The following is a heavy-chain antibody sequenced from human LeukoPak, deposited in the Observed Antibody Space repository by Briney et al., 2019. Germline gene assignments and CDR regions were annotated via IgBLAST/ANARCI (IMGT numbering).Heavy chain of an antibody. CDR3: ASVGGPSA. J-gene: IGHJ5*02. CDR2: ISSSSSYI. V-gene: IGHV3-21*01. D-gene: IGHD2-15*01. Sequence: GGSLRLSCAASGFTFSSYSMNWVRQAPGKGLEWVSSISSSSSYIYYADSVKGRFTICRDNAKNSLCLQMNSLRAEDTAVYYCASVGGPSAWGQGTLVTVSS. CDR1: GFTFSSYS.